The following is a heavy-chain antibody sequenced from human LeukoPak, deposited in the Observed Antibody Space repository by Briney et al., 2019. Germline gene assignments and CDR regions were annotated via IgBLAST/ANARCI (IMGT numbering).Heavy chain of an antibody. Sequence: GGSLRPSCAASGFTFSSYSMNWVRQAPGKGLEWVSSISSSSTYIYYADSVQGRFTISRDNAKNSLYLQMNSLRADDTAVYYCARADYDSSGTFDYWGQGTLATVSS. CDR3: ARADYDSSGTFDY. V-gene: IGHV3-21*01. CDR1: GFTFSSYS. J-gene: IGHJ4*02. CDR2: ISSSSTYI. D-gene: IGHD3-22*01.